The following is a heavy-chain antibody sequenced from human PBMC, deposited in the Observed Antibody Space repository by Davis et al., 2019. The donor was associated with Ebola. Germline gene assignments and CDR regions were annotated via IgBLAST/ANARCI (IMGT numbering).Heavy chain of an antibody. CDR1: GYTFTSYA. CDR2: INAGNGNT. V-gene: IGHV1-3*01. CDR3: ARGSLSSSWYNYYGMDV. Sequence: ASVKVSCKASGYTFTSYAMHWVRQAPGQRLEWMGWINAGNGNTKYSQKFQGRVTITRDTSASTAYMGLSSLRSEDTAVYYCARGSLSSSWYNYYGMDVWGQGTTVTVSS. D-gene: IGHD6-13*01. J-gene: IGHJ6*02.